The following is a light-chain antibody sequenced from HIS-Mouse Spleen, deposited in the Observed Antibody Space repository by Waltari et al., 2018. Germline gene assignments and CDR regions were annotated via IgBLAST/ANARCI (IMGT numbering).Light chain of an antibody. CDR2: EDS. V-gene: IGLV3-10*01. Sequence: SYELTQPPSVSVSPGQKDRITCSGDALPKKYAYWYQQKSGQAPVLVIYEDSKRPSGIPERFSGSSSGTMATLTISGAQVEDEADYYCYSTDSSGNHRVFGGGTKLTVL. CDR3: YSTDSSGNHRV. J-gene: IGLJ2*01. CDR1: ALPKKY.